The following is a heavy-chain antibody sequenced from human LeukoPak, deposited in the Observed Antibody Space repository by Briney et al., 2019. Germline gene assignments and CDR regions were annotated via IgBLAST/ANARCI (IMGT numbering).Heavy chain of an antibody. D-gene: IGHD3-22*01. CDR1: GFTFSSYS. Sequence: GGPLRLSCAASGFTFSSYSMNWVRQAPGKGLEWVSPISSSSSYIYYADSVKGRFTISRDNAKNSLYLQMNSLRAEDTAVYYCASPLYYYDSSGYSDWGQGTLVTVSS. V-gene: IGHV3-21*01. CDR2: ISSSSSYI. CDR3: ASPLYYYDSSGYSD. J-gene: IGHJ4*02.